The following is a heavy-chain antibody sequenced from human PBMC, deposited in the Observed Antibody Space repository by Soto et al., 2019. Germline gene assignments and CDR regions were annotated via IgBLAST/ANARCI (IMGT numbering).Heavy chain of an antibody. CDR1: GFTVSSNY. J-gene: IGHJ3*02. CDR2: IYSGGST. Sequence: EVQLVETGGGLIQPGGSLRLSCAASGFTVSSNYMSWVRQAPGKGLEWVSVIYSGGSTYYADSVKGRFTISRDNSKNTRYLQMNSLRAEDTAVYYCARARGYSSSSHTHPLRLFDIWGQGTMVTVSS. CDR3: ARARGYSSSSHTHPLRLFDI. V-gene: IGHV3-53*02. D-gene: IGHD6-6*01.